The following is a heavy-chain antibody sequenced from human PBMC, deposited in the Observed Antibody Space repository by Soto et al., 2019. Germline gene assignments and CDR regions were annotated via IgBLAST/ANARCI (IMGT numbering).Heavy chain of an antibody. J-gene: IGHJ6*02. Sequence: QVQLQQSGPGLVKPSQTLSLTCTVSGGSISGDYYHWTWIRQSPGKGLEWIGYIHFSGSVLYNPSFKSRPTISVDTSKNQFSLHLRSVTAADTAVDFCAREDDGGDRDYYGLDVWGQGTTVTVSS. CDR2: IHFSGSV. V-gene: IGHV4-30-4*08. D-gene: IGHD2-21*02. CDR1: GGSISGDYYH. CDR3: AREDDGGDRDYYGLDV.